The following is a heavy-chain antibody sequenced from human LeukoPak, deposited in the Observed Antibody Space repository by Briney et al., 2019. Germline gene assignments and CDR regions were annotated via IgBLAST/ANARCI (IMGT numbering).Heavy chain of an antibody. CDR1: GGSFSGYY. D-gene: IGHD6-13*01. Sequence: PSETLSLTCAVYGGSFSGYYWSWIRQPPGKGLEWIGEINHSGSTNYNPSLKSRVTISVDTSKNQSSLKLSSVTAADTAVYYCARFFSSSWYSYPKYYFDYWGQGTLVTVSS. CDR3: ARFFSSSWYSYPKYYFDY. J-gene: IGHJ4*02. V-gene: IGHV4-34*01. CDR2: INHSGST.